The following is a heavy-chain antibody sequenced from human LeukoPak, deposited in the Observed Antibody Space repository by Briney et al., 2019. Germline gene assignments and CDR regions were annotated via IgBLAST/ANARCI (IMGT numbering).Heavy chain of an antibody. CDR2: ISGSGVRT. V-gene: IGHV3-23*01. Sequence: GGSLRLSCAASGFDLRSYGLSWVRQVPGKGLEWVSGISGSGVRTDCADSVKDRFTVSRDNSKNQLYLQMDGLRVEDSAVYYCAKLPGYTNGPDFLDSWGQGTLVTVSS. D-gene: IGHD5-18*01. J-gene: IGHJ4*02. CDR1: GFDLRSYG. CDR3: AKLPGYTNGPDFLDS.